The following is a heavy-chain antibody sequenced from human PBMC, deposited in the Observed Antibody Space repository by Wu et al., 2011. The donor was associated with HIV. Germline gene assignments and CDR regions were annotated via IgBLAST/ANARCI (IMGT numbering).Heavy chain of an antibody. CDR1: YA. J-gene: IGHJ6*03. CDR3: TTTSVVPSTIRSFHMDV. V-gene: IGHV1-69*15. Sequence: YAISWVRQAPGQGLEWLGRIIPLFGTSSYAQRLQDRVTITADESTRTVSMELRSLRSADTAVYYCTTTSVVPSTIRSFHMDVWAKGLRSPSR. D-gene: IGHD1-26*01. CDR2: IIPLFGTS.